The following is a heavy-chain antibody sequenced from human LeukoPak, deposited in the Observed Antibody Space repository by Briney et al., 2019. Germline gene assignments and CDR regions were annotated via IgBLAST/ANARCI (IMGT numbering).Heavy chain of an antibody. D-gene: IGHD5-18*01. V-gene: IGHV3-30*03. CDR1: GFPFSTYG. CDR2: ISYDGGVR. J-gene: IGHJ4*02. Sequence: GSLRLSCAASGFPFSTYGLHWVRQAPGKGLEWVALISYDGGVRYYADSVKGRFTISRDNSKNTLYLQMNSLRTEDTAVYYCLTEDTPTVFDYWGQGILVSVSS. CDR3: LTEDTPTVFDY.